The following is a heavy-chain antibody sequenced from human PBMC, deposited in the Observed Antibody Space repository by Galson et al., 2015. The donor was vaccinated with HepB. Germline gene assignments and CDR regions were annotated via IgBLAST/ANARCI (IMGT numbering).Heavy chain of an antibody. CDR1: GYTFTSYA. CDR2: INADNGNT. D-gene: IGHD5-18*01. CDR3: ARVQKHAGIQLWLPEY. Sequence: SVKVSCKASGYTFTSYAMHWVRQAPGQRLEWMGWINADNGNTKYSQKFQGRVTITRDTSASTAYMELSSLRSEDTAVYYCARVQKHAGIQLWLPEYWGQGTLVTASS. V-gene: IGHV1-3*01. J-gene: IGHJ4*02.